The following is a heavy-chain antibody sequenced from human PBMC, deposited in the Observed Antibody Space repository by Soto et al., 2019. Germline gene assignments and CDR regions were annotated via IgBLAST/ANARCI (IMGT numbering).Heavy chain of an antibody. Sequence: QVQLQESGPGLVKPSQTLSLTCTVSGGSISSGDYYWSWIRQPPGKGLEWIGYIYYSGSTYYNPYLKGRVTISVDTSKNQFSLKLSSVTAADTAVYYCARDGRYGGTHAFDIWGQGTMVTVSS. D-gene: IGHD4-17*01. V-gene: IGHV4-30-4*01. CDR2: IYYSGST. J-gene: IGHJ3*02. CDR3: ARDGRYGGTHAFDI. CDR1: GGSISSGDYY.